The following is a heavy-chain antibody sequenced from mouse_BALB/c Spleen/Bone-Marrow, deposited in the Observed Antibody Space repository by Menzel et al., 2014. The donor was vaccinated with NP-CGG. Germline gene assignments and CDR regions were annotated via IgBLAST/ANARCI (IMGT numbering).Heavy chain of an antibody. Sequence: VHVKQSGPDLVKPGDSVKISCKASGYSFTGYYMHWVKQSHGKSLEWIGRVNPNNGGTSYNQKFKGKAILTVDKSSSTAYMELRSLTSEDSAVYYCARYLYGNYFDYWGQGTTLTVSS. CDR1: GYSFTGYY. J-gene: IGHJ2*01. D-gene: IGHD2-1*01. V-gene: IGHV1-26*01. CDR2: VNPNNGGT. CDR3: ARYLYGNYFDY.